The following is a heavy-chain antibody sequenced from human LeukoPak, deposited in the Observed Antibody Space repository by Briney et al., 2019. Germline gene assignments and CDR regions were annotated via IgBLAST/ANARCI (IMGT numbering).Heavy chain of an antibody. CDR1: GFTFSTYA. V-gene: IGHV3-23*01. Sequence: GGSPRLSCAASGFTFSTYAMSWVRQAPGKGLEWVSAVSGGGGTTHYADSVKGRFTISRDNSENTLSLRMTSLRDEDTAVYYCAKEFYFATAVWGQGTTVTVSS. D-gene: IGHD2-15*01. CDR3: AKEFYFATAV. J-gene: IGHJ6*02. CDR2: VSGGGGTT.